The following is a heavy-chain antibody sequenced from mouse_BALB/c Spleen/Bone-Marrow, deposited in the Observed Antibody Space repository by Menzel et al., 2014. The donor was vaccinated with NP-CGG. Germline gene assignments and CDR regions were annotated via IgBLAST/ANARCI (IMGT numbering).Heavy chain of an antibody. D-gene: IGHD2-4*01. Sequence: QVQLQQSGAELVRPGTSVKVSCKASGYAFTNHLIEWVKQRPGQGLEWIGVINPGSGGTNYNEKFKGKATLTADKSSSTAYMQLSSLTSDDSAVYFCARREDYDLDYWGQGTTLTVSS. CDR3: ARREDYDLDY. J-gene: IGHJ2*01. V-gene: IGHV1-54*01. CDR2: INPGSGGT. CDR1: GYAFTNHL.